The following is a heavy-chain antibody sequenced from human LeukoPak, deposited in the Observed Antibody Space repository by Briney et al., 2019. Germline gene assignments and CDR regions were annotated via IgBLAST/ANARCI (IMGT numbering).Heavy chain of an antibody. J-gene: IGHJ5*02. CDR1: GGTFSSYA. CDR2: IIPIFGTA. D-gene: IGHD6-13*01. V-gene: IGHV1-69*05. Sequence: VASAKVSCKASGGTFSSYAISWVRQAPGQGLEWMGRIIPIFGTANYAQKFQGRVTITTDESTSTAYMELSSLRSEDTAVYYCARALAAAGPLLFDPWGQGTLVTVSS. CDR3: ARALAAAGPLLFDP.